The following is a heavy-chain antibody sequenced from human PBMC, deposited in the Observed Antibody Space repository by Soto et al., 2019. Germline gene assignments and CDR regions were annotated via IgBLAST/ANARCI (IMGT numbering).Heavy chain of an antibody. Sequence: QVQLVQSGAEVKKPGASVKVSCKAPGYTFTSYGISWVRQAPGQGLEWMGWISAYNGNTNYAQKLQGRVTMTTDTSTSTAYMELRSLRSDDTAVYYCARPMSYCGCDCYSRFYPWGQGTLVTVSS. CDR2: ISAYNGNT. CDR1: GYTFTSYG. J-gene: IGHJ5*02. V-gene: IGHV1-18*01. D-gene: IGHD2-21*02. CDR3: ARPMSYCGCDCYSRFYP.